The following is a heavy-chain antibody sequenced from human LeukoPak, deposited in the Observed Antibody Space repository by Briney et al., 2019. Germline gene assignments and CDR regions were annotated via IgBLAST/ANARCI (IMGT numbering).Heavy chain of an antibody. J-gene: IGHJ4*02. V-gene: IGHV3-33*06. Sequence: GGSLRLSCAASTFTFSHYGMHWVRQAPGKGLEWVAVIWNDGSSQFYADSVKGRFTVSRDNSQRKSYLQMNSLRPEDTAVYYCAKDAQRGFDYSNSLENWGQGTLVTVSS. CDR1: TFTFSHYG. CDR3: AKDAQRGFDYSNSLEN. CDR2: IWNDGSSQ. D-gene: IGHD4-11*01.